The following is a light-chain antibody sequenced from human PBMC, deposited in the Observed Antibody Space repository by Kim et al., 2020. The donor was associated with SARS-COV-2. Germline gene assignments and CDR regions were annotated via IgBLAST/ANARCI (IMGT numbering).Light chain of an antibody. CDR3: QQYGRSRT. J-gene: IGKJ1*01. Sequence: LSTGEGAARSCRASQSVSSSYLAWYQQKPGQAPRLLIYGASSRATGIPDRFSGSGSGTDFTLTISRLEPEDFAVYYCQQYGRSRTFGQGTKVEIK. CDR2: GAS. V-gene: IGKV3-20*01. CDR1: QSVSSSY.